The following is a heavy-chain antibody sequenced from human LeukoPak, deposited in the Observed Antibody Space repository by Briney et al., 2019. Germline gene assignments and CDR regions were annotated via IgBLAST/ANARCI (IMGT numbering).Heavy chain of an antibody. CDR3: ARVGYSYVINDWSRTGLGAYPTKYHYHMDV. D-gene: IGHD5-18*01. V-gene: IGHV4-34*01. Sequence: SETLSLTCAVYGESFSDYYWSWIRQPPGKGLEWIGEISPSGSTNYSPSLKSRVTMSVDTSKNQFSLKLSSVTAADTAVYSCARVGYSYVINDWSRTGLGAYPTKYHYHMDVWDKGTTVTVSS. J-gene: IGHJ6*03. CDR1: GESFSDYY. CDR2: ISPSGST.